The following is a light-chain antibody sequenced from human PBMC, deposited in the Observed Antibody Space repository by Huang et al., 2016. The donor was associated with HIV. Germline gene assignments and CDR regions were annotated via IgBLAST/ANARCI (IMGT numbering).Light chain of an antibody. Sequence: DIQMTQSPSSLSASVGDRVTVTCRASQSIKSYLNWYQQKPGRAPNVLISAASNLESGVPPRFSGSGSGTDFTLTITSLQAEDFATYYCQQSYSSPWTFGLGTKVEIK. CDR2: AAS. V-gene: IGKV1-39*01. J-gene: IGKJ1*01. CDR1: QSIKSY. CDR3: QQSYSSPWT.